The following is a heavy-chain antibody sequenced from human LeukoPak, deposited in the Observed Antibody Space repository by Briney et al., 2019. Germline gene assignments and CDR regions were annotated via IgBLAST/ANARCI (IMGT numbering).Heavy chain of an antibody. CDR3: TTDGSTEDCTNGVCYEKTIDY. D-gene: IGHD2-8*01. CDR1: GFTFSNAW. CDR2: IKSKTDGGTT. J-gene: IGHJ4*02. Sequence: PGGSLRLSCAASGFTFSNAWMSWVRQAPGKGLEWVGRIKSKTDGGTTDYAAPVKGRFTISRDDSKNTLYLQMNSLKTEDTAVYYCTTDGSTEDCTNGVCYEKTIDYWGQGTLVTVSS. V-gene: IGHV3-15*01.